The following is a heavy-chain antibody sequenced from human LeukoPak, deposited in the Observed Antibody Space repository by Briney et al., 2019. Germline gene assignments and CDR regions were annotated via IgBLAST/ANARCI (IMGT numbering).Heavy chain of an antibody. CDR2: IYYSGST. CDR3: ARAGMATVPSDY. J-gene: IGHJ4*02. Sequence: SETLSLTCTVSGGSTSSSSYYGGWIREPPGKGLEWIGSIYYSGSTYYNPSLKSRVTISVDTSNNQFSLKLSSVTAADTAVYCCARAGMATVPSDYWGQGTLVTVSS. D-gene: IGHD5-24*01. V-gene: IGHV4-39*07. CDR1: GGSTSSSSYY.